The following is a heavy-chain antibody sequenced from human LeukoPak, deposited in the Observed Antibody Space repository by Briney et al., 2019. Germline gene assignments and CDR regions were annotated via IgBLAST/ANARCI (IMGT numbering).Heavy chain of an antibody. CDR2: INPNSGGT. J-gene: IGHJ4*02. CDR3: ARGGSGYLLDY. V-gene: IGHV1-2*02. D-gene: IGHD5-12*01. CDR1: GYTFTGYY. Sequence: ASVKVSCKASGYTFTGYYMHWVRQAPGQGLEWMGWINPNSGGTNYEQKFQGRVTMTRDTSISTAYMELSRLRSDDTAVYYCARGGSGYLLDYWGQGTLVTVSS.